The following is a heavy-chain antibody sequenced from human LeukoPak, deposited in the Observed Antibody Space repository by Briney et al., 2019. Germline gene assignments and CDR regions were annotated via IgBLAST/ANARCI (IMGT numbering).Heavy chain of an antibody. Sequence: GGTLRLSCTASGFTFRNHGMNWVRQAPGKGLEWVSGISPNGGITYYADSVKGRFTVSRDNSKNTLYLQMNSLRAEDTAVYYCAKDWGAVAKMGYFQHWGQGTLVTVSS. D-gene: IGHD6-19*01. CDR1: GFTFRNHG. J-gene: IGHJ1*01. CDR2: ISPNGGIT. V-gene: IGHV3-23*01. CDR3: AKDWGAVAKMGYFQH.